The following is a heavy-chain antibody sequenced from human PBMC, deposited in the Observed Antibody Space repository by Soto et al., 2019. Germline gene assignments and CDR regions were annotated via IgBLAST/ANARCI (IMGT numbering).Heavy chain of an antibody. Sequence: SQTLSLTCAISGDSVTSSSAAWNWIRKSPSRGLEWLGRTYYRAKWYNDYADSVKSRITINPDTSKNQFSLQLNSVTPEDTAVYYCARDQGRSGYYYGLDVWGQGTTVTVSS. D-gene: IGHD3-10*01. J-gene: IGHJ6*02. V-gene: IGHV6-1*01. CDR1: GDSVTSSSAA. CDR3: ARDQGRSGYYYGLDV. CDR2: TYYRAKWYN.